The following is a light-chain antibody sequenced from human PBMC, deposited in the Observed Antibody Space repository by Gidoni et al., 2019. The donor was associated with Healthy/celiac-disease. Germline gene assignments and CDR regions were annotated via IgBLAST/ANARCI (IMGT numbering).Light chain of an antibody. Sequence: QSALTQPASVSGSPGQSVTLSCPGTSSDVGGYNYVSWYQQHPGKAPKLMIYEVSNRPSGVPDRFSGSKSGNTASLTISGLQAEDEADYYCSSYTSSSTWVFGGGTKLTVL. CDR3: SSYTSSSTWV. CDR1: SSDVGGYNY. CDR2: EVS. V-gene: IGLV2-14*01. J-gene: IGLJ3*02.